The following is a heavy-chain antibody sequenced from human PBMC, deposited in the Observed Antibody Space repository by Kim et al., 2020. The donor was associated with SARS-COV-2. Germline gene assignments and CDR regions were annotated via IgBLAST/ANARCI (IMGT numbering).Heavy chain of an antibody. V-gene: IGHV4-31*03. D-gene: IGHD5-18*01. J-gene: IGHJ4*02. CDR2: IYYSGST. Sequence: SETLSLTCTVSGGSISSGGYYWSWIRQHPGKGLEWIGYIYYSGSTYYNPSLKSRVTISVDTSKNQFSLKLSSVTAADTAVYYCARESKADTATFDYWGQGTLVTVSS. CDR3: ARESKADTATFDY. CDR1: GGSISSGGYY.